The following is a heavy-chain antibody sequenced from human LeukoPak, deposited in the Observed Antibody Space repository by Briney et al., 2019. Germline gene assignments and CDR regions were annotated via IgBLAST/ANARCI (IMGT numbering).Heavy chain of an antibody. V-gene: IGHV3-23*01. D-gene: IGHD1-26*01. CDR3: AKDQCGTSPLCGPDY. J-gene: IGHJ4*02. CDR2: ISGSGGST. CDR1: GFTFSSYA. Sequence: GGSLTLSCAASGFTFSSYAMSWVRQAPGKGLEWVSAISGSGGSTYYADSVKGLFTISRDNSKNTLYLQMNSLRAEDTAVYYCAKDQCGTSPLCGPDYWGQGTLVTVSS.